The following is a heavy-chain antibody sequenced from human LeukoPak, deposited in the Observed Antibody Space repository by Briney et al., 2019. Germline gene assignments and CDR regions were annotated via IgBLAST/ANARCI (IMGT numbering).Heavy chain of an antibody. Sequence: PSGTLSLTCAVSGDSVNNTNWWTWVRQSPGKGLEWIGEIFHSGVTNYNPSLKSRAVISLEKSKNQFSLKLTSVTAADTAVYFCARVDHFDKWLWAQPPRSFDPWGQGTLVTVSS. D-gene: IGHD3-9*01. J-gene: IGHJ5*02. CDR2: IFHSGVT. CDR3: ARVDHFDKWLWAQPPRSFDP. V-gene: IGHV4-4*02. CDR1: GDSVNNTNW.